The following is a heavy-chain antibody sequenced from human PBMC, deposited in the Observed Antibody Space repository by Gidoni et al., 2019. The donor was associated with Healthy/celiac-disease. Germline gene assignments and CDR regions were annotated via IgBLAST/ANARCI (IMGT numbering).Heavy chain of an antibody. CDR2: IIPIFGTA. CDR3: ASYSTDMYSSSWFYYYYYGMDV. V-gene: IGHV1-69*01. Sequence: QVQLVQSGAEVKKPGSSVKVSCKASGGTFSSYAISWVRQAPGQGLEWMGGIIPIFGTANYAQKFQGRVTITADESTSTAYMELSSLRSEDTAVYYCASYSTDMYSSSWFYYYYYGMDVWGQGTTVTVSS. J-gene: IGHJ6*02. D-gene: IGHD6-13*01. CDR1: GGTFSSYA.